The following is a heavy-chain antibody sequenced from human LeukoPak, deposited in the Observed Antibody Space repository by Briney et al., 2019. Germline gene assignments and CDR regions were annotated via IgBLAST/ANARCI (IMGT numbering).Heavy chain of an antibody. CDR1: GFIFSRFG. CDR2: LSDGGSHE. Sequence: PGGSLRLSCAASGFIFSRFGMHWVRQAPGKGLEWVAVLSDGGSHEWFADSVKGRFTISRDNSKNTLYLQMNRLRAEDTAIYYCTKGALISYRGAWSQSDYWGQGTLVTVSS. V-gene: IGHV3-30*18. CDR3: TKGALISYRGAWSQSDY. J-gene: IGHJ4*02. D-gene: IGHD2-2*01.